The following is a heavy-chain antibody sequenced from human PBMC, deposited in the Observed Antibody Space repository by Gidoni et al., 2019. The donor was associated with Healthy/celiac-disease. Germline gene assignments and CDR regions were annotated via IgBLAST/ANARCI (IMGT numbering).Heavy chain of an antibody. CDR2: IYSGGST. J-gene: IGHJ6*02. CDR1: GFTVSSHY. V-gene: IGHV3-53*01. CDR3: ASPDRAGYSSSNSTNYYYYYGMDV. Sequence: EVQLVESGGGLIQPGGSLRLSCAASGFTVSSHYMSWVRQAPGKGLEWVSVIYSGGSTYYADSVKGRFTISRDNSKNTLYLQMNSLRAEDTAVYYCASPDRAGYSSSNSTNYYYYYGMDVWGQGTTVTVSS. D-gene: IGHD6-13*01.